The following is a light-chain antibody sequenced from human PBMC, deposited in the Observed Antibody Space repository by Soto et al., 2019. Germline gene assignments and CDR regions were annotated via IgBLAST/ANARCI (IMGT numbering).Light chain of an antibody. CDR2: DAS. J-gene: IGKJ4*01. CDR3: QQYKSYPT. CDR1: QSISSW. Sequence: DIQMTQSPSTLSASVGDRVTITCRASQSISSWLAWYQQKPGKAPKLLIYDASSLESGVPSRFSGSGSGTEFTLTISSLQPDDFATSYCQQYKSYPTFGGGTKV. V-gene: IGKV1-5*01.